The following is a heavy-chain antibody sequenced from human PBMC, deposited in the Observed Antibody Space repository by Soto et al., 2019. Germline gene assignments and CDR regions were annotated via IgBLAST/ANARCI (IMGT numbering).Heavy chain of an antibody. V-gene: IGHV1-3*01. CDR2: INAGNGNT. D-gene: IGHD3-3*01. CDR3: ARDLGAVKFDFWSGSRWFDP. J-gene: IGHJ5*02. CDR1: GYTFTSYA. Sequence: GASVKVSCKASGYTFTSYAMHWVRQAPGQRLEWMGWINAGNGNTKYSQKFQGRVTITRDTSASTAYMELSSLRSEDTAVYYCARDLGAVKFDFWSGSRWFDPWGQGTLVIVSS.